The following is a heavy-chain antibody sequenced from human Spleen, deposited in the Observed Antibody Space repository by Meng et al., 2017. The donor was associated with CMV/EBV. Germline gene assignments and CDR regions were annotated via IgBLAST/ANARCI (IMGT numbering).Heavy chain of an antibody. V-gene: IGHV3-11*04. CDR1: SSSGFY. D-gene: IGHD2-15*01. Sequence: SSSGFYWGWIRQAPGKGLEWVSYIGSSVNTISYADSVKGRFTISRDNTKNLLYLQMNSLRAEDTAVYYCARGGGPHFDPWGQGTLVTVSS. J-gene: IGHJ5*02. CDR3: ARGGGPHFDP. CDR2: IGSSVNTI.